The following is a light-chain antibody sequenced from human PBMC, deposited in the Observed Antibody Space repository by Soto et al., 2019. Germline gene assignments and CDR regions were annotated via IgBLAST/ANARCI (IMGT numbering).Light chain of an antibody. J-gene: IGKJ4*01. CDR1: QSVRNSY. V-gene: IGKV3-20*01. CDR3: QQYGRSPLT. CDR2: DTS. Sequence: EIVLTQSPDTLSLSPGERATLSCRASQSVRNSYLAWYQQKPGQAPRFLIYDTSSRATGIPERFSGSGSGTDFTLTISRLEPEDFAVYYCQQYGRSPLTFGGGTKVEIK.